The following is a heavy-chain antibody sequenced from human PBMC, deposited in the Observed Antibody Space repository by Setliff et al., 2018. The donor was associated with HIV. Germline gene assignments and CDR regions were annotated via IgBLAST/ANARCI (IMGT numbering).Heavy chain of an antibody. CDR3: ARGARYAYYYDGSGYYRHFDY. CDR2: IYTTGST. CDR1: GGSISSGTYY. V-gene: IGHV4-61*09. Sequence: KSSETLSLTCTVSGGSISSGTYYWTWIRQPAGKGLEWIGHIYTTGSTNYNPSLKSRVTMSVDTSKNQFSLNLSSVTAADTAVYYCARGARYAYYYDGSGYYRHFDYWGQGTLVTVSS. J-gene: IGHJ4*02. D-gene: IGHD3-22*01.